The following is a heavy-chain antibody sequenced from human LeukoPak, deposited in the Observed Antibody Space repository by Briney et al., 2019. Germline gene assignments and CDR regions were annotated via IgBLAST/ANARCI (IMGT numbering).Heavy chain of an antibody. Sequence: SETLSLTCAVSGDSFSTTNWWSWVRQPPGKGLEWIGEIYHTGNTNYNPSLRSRVNMSVDKPNNQFSLTLTSVTAADTAVYYCARERWGVVAASTYYYFYIDVWGKGTAVTVSS. CDR2: IYHTGNT. V-gene: IGHV4-4*02. D-gene: IGHD2-15*01. CDR1: GDSFSTTNW. CDR3: ARERWGVVAASTYYYFYIDV. J-gene: IGHJ6*03.